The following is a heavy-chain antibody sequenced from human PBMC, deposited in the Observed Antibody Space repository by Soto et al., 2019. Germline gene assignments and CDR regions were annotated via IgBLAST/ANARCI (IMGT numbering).Heavy chain of an antibody. Sequence: QLQLQESGPGLVKPSETLSLTCTVSGGSISSSGYYWGWIRQPPGKGLEWIGSIYYSGDTYFYPSLRSRVTISVDTSKNQFSLKLSSVTAADTAMYYGVRGGRYYMQETYYFDYWGQGTLVTVSS. CDR2: IYYSGDT. CDR1: GGSISSSGYY. D-gene: IGHD3-10*01. V-gene: IGHV4-39*01. CDR3: VRGGRYYMQETYYFDY. J-gene: IGHJ4*02.